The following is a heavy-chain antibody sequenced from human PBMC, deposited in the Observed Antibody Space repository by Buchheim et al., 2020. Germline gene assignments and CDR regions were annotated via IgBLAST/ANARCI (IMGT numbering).Heavy chain of an antibody. CDR3: ARGSIAAAGTHWFDP. CDR2: ISYDGSNK. V-gene: IGHV3-30-3*01. Sequence: QVQLVESGGGVVQPGRSLRLSCAASGFTFSSYAMHWVRQAPGKGLEWVAVISYDGSNKYYADSVKGRFTISRDSSKNTLYLQMNSLRAEDTAVYYCARGSIAAAGTHWFDPWGQGTL. CDR1: GFTFSSYA. J-gene: IGHJ5*02. D-gene: IGHD6-13*01.